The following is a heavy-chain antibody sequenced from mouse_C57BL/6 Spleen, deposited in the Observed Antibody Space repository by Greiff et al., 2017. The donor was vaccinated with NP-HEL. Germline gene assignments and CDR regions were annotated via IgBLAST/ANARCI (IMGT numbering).Heavy chain of an antibody. CDR3: ARSPDSSGYDYYAMDY. CDR2: IYPGGGYT. J-gene: IGHJ4*01. Sequence: QVQLQQSGAELVRPGTSVKMSCKASGYTFTNYWIGWAKQRPGHGLEWIGDIYPGGGYTNYNEKFKGKATLTADKSSSTAYMQFSSLTSEDSAIYYGARSPDSSGYDYYAMDYWGQGTSVTVSS. D-gene: IGHD3-2*02. CDR1: GYTFTNYW. V-gene: IGHV1-63*01.